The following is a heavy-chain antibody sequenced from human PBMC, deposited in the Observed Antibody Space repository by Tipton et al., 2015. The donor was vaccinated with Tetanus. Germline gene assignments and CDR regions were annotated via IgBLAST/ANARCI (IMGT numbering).Heavy chain of an antibody. V-gene: IGHV5-51*01. Sequence: QLVQSGAEVKKPGESLKISCKGSGYSFTSYWIGWVRQMPGKGLEWMGIIYPGDSDTRYSPSFQGQVTISADKSISTAYLQWSGLKASDTAMYYCARHGTYYYDSSGYYGAFDIWGQGTMVTVSS. J-gene: IGHJ3*02. CDR1: GYSFTSYW. D-gene: IGHD3-22*01. CDR2: IYPGDSDT. CDR3: ARHGTYYYDSSGYYGAFDI.